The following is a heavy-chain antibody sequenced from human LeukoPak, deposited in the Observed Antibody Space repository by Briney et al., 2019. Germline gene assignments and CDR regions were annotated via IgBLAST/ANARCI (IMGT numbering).Heavy chain of an antibody. CDR2: FFLKGST. CDR1: GYSITSAYY. V-gene: IGHV4-38-2*02. Sequence: SETLSLTCTVSGYSITSAYYWGWIRQPPGKGLEWIGSFFLKGSTYYNPSLKSRVTISLDTSRNQFSLKLNSVTAADTAVYYCAKSNGYGLVDIWGQGTMVTVSS. D-gene: IGHD3-10*01. CDR3: AKSNGYGLVDI. J-gene: IGHJ3*02.